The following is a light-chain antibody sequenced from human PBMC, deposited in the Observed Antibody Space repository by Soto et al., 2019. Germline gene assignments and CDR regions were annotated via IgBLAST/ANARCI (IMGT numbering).Light chain of an antibody. CDR3: KKYNSYYQT. V-gene: IGKV1-5*03. Sequence: DSQMPPSHSTLSAAVVYRVTITCRASQSISSWLAWYKQKQGKAPKLLIYKESSLESGVKSRFSGSGSGKEFTITIRSMQNDDFENYYCKKYNSYYQTCGKGHKV. J-gene: IGKJ1*01. CDR1: QSISSW. CDR2: KES.